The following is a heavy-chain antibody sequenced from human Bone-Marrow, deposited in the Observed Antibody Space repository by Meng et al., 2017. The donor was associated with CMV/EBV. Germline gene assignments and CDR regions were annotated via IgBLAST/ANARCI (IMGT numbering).Heavy chain of an antibody. CDR1: GFVFSSFW. CDR2: INQGGIAK. CDR3: ARDLPNYYGSGTTGEDV. V-gene: IGHV3-7*01. J-gene: IGHJ6*02. Sequence: GGSLRLSCAASGFVFSSFWMSWVRQAPGKGLEWVANINQGGIAKYYVDSVKGRFTISRDNAKDSLYLQMNSLRGEDTAVYYCARDLPNYYGSGTTGEDVWGQGTMVTVSS. D-gene: IGHD3-10*01.